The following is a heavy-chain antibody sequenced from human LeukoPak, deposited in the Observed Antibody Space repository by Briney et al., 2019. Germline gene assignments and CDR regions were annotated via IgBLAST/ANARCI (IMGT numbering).Heavy chain of an antibody. CDR2: INHSGST. Sequence: PSETLSLTCAVYGGSFSGYYWSWVRQPPGKGLEWIGEINHSGSTNYNPSLKSRVTISVDTSKNQFSLKLSSVTAADTAVYYCARDPQYSYGFYWGQGTLVTVSS. J-gene: IGHJ4*02. CDR1: GGSFSGYY. V-gene: IGHV4-34*01. CDR3: ARDPQYSYGFY. D-gene: IGHD5-18*01.